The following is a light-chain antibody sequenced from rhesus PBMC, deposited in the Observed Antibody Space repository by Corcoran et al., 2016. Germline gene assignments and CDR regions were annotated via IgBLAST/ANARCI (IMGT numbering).Light chain of an antibody. CDR1: QGIISW. J-gene: IGKJ2*01. Sequence: DIQMTQSPSSLSASVGDKVTITCRASQGIISWLAWYQHKPGKAPKLLISAASSLPSGVPSMLSGSGSGTSFSLTISSLQPEDFATYYYQQHDSNPYTFGQGTKVEIK. CDR3: QQHDSNPYT. CDR2: AAS. V-gene: IGKV1-18*01.